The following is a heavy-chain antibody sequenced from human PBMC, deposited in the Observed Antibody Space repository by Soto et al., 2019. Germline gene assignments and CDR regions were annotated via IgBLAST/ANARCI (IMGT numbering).Heavy chain of an antibody. CDR1: GGSISSYY. Sequence: QVQLQESGPGLVKPSETLSLTCTVSGGSISSYYWSWIRQPAGKGLEWIGRIYTSGSTNYNPSLKSRLTMLVDTSKNQFSLKLSSVTAADTAVYYCASDNKIGGGATHFDYWGHGTLVTVSS. D-gene: IGHD1-26*01. CDR3: ASDNKIGGGATHFDY. V-gene: IGHV4-4*07. CDR2: IYTSGST. J-gene: IGHJ4*01.